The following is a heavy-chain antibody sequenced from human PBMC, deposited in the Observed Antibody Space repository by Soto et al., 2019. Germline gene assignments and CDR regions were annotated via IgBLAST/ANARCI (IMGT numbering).Heavy chain of an antibody. V-gene: IGHV4-61*08. D-gene: IGHD2-15*01. CDR3: ARSWGGDGYSH. J-gene: IGHJ4*02. Sequence: QVQLQESGPGLVKPSETLSLTCNVSGDSLNSGAYYWTWIRQSPGGGLEWIGHVYHRGNTNYNPSVKSRLSISLDTSKNQFSLNLKSVSADDTGVYYCARSWGGDGYSHWGQGTLVTVSS. CDR1: GDSLNSGAYY. CDR2: VYHRGNT.